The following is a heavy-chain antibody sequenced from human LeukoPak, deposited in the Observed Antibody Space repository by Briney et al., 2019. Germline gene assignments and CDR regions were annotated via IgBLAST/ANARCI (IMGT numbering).Heavy chain of an antibody. J-gene: IGHJ1*01. CDR2: ISSSSGYI. CDR1: GFTFSSYS. Sequence: PGGSLRLSCAASGFTFSSYSMNWVRQAPGKGLEWVSSISSSSGYIYYADSVKGRFTISRDNAKNSLYLQMNSLRAGDTAVYYCARGPRNSSSYQYFQHWGQGTLVTVSS. V-gene: IGHV3-21*01. CDR3: ARGPRNSSSYQYFQH. D-gene: IGHD6-13*01.